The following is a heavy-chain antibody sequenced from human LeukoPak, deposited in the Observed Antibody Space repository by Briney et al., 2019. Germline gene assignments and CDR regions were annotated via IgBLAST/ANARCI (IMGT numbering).Heavy chain of an antibody. Sequence: SETLSLTCAVSGGSISSCNWWSWVRQPPGKGLEWIGEIYHSGSTNYNPSLKSRVTISVDKSKNQFSLKLSSVTAADTAVYYCARVVTTVPRGWFDPWGQGTLVTVSS. CDR2: IYHSGST. V-gene: IGHV4-4*02. J-gene: IGHJ5*02. CDR1: GGSISSCNW. D-gene: IGHD4-11*01. CDR3: ARVVTTVPRGWFDP.